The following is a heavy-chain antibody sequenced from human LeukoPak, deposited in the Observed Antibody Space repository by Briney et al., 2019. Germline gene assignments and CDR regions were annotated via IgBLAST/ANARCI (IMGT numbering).Heavy chain of an antibody. Sequence: ASVTVSCKASGYTFTSYYVHWVRQAPGQGLEWMGIINPSGGSTSYAQKFQGRVTMTRDTSTSTVYMELSSLRSEDTAVYYCARVLDRTYYYDSSGPKDAFDYWGQGTLVTVSS. D-gene: IGHD3-22*01. V-gene: IGHV1-46*01. CDR3: ARVLDRTYYYDSSGPKDAFDY. CDR1: GYTFTSYY. J-gene: IGHJ4*02. CDR2: INPSGGST.